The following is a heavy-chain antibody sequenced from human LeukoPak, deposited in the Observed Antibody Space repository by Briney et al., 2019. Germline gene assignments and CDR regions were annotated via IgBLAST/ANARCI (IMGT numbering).Heavy chain of an antibody. V-gene: IGHV3-30*18. Sequence: GRSLRLSCAVSGFTFSSYGMHWVRQAPGKGLEWVAVISYDGSNKYYADSVKGRFTISRDKSKNTLYLQMNSLKAEDTAVYYCAKDLLGGDSGSYYEVGELGMDVWGQGTTVTVSS. CDR1: GFTFSSYG. J-gene: IGHJ6*02. D-gene: IGHD1-26*01. CDR3: AKDLLGGDSGSYYEVGELGMDV. CDR2: ISYDGSNK.